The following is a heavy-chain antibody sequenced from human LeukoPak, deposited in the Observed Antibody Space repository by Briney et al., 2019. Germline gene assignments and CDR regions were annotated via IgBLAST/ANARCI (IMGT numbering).Heavy chain of an antibody. CDR2: VSGTGTST. CDR3: AKGYCDSHRGFFEY. Sequence: GGSLRLSCTASGFTFHNYSMTWVRQAPGKGLDWVSSVSGTGTSTFYADSVKVRATISRDNSKNMLYLQMSSLRAKDTAMYYCAKGYCDSHRGFFEYWGLGTLVTVSS. D-gene: IGHD2-21*01. J-gene: IGHJ4*02. V-gene: IGHV3-23*01. CDR1: GFTFHNYS.